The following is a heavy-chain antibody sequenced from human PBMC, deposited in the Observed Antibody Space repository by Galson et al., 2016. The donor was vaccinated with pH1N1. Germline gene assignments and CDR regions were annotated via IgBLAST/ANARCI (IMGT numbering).Heavy chain of an antibody. Sequence: SVKVSCKASGYTLSNFYMHWVRQAPGQGLEWMGIIDPSNGGTIYAQKFQGRIIMTVDRPTSNVDMEVSSLRYEDTAIYYCASLTTRTTGDYWGQGTLVTVST. D-gene: IGHD3-22*01. CDR1: GYTLSNFY. CDR3: ASLTTRTTGDY. CDR2: IDPSNGGT. J-gene: IGHJ4*02. V-gene: IGHV1-46*01.